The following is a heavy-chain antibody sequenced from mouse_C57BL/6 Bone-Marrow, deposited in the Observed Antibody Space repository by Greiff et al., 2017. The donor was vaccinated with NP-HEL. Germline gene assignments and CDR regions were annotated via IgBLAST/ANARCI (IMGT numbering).Heavy chain of an antibody. J-gene: IGHJ4*01. V-gene: IGHV1-42*01. CDR2: INPSTGGT. CDR1: GYSFTGYY. CDR3: ASAQKLYAMDY. Sequence: QLQQSGPELVKPGASVKISCKASGYSFTGYYMNWVKQSPEKSLEWIGEINPSTGGTTYNQKFKAKATLTVDKSSSTAYMQLKSLTSEDSAVYYCASAQKLYAMDYWGQGTSVTVSS.